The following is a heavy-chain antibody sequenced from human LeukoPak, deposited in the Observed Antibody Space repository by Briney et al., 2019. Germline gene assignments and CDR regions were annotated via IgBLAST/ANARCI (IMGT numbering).Heavy chain of an antibody. J-gene: IGHJ3*02. V-gene: IGHV3-53*01. CDR1: GFTVSSNY. Sequence: PGGSLILSCAASGFTVSSNYMTWVRQAPGKGLEWVSGIYSGGSTYCADSVKGRFTISRDNSKNTLYLQMNSLRAEDTAVYYCARGRRWDLLVSLIDASDIWGQGTMVTVSS. D-gene: IGHD1-26*01. CDR3: ARGRRWDLLVSLIDASDI. CDR2: IYSGGST.